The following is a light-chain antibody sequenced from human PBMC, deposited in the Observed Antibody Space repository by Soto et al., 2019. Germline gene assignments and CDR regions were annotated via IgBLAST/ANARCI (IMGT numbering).Light chain of an antibody. CDR1: SGHSSYA. Sequence: QSVLTQPPSASASLGASVKLTCTLSSGHSSYAIAWHQQQSEKGPRYLMKVNSDGRHSRGDGIPDRFSGSSSGAERYLTISSLQSEDEADYYCQTWGTGTKREFGGGTKLTVL. J-gene: IGLJ2*01. V-gene: IGLV4-69*01. CDR2: VNSDGRH. CDR3: QTWGTGTKRE.